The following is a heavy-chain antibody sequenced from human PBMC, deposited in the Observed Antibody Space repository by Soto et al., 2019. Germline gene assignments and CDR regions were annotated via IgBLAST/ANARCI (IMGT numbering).Heavy chain of an antibody. J-gene: IGHJ3*02. CDR2: IGTAGDT. D-gene: IGHD3-22*01. CDR1: GFTFSSDD. V-gene: IGHV3-13*01. Sequence: EVQLVESGGGLVQPGGSLRLSCAASGFTFSSDDMHWVRQATGKGLEWVSAIGTAGDTYYPGSVKGRFTISRENAKNSLYLKMNSLRAEDTAVYYCARQYYYDSSGYYQHDAFDIWGQGTMVTVSS. CDR3: ARQYYYDSSGYYQHDAFDI.